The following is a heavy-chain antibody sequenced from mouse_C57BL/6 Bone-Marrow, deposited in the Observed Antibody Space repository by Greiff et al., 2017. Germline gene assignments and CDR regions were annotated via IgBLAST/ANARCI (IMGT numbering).Heavy chain of an antibody. J-gene: IGHJ4*01. D-gene: IGHD1-1*01. CDR3: ARLLPLYVCAMDV. V-gene: IGHV1-64*01. CDR1: GYTFTSYW. CDR2: IHPNSGST. Sequence: VQLQQPGAELVKPGASVTLSCKASGYTFTSYWMHWVKQRPGQGLEWIGMIHPNSGSTNYNEKFKSKATLTVDKSSSTAYMQLSSLTSEDSAVYYCARLLPLYVCAMDVWGKGTSVTVSS.